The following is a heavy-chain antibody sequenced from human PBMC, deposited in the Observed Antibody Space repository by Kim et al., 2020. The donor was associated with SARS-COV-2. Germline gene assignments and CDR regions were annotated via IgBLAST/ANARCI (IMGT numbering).Heavy chain of an antibody. J-gene: IGHJ6*02. CDR3: ARGEQLVLGVYYGMDV. Sequence: SVKVSCKASGGTFSSYAISWVRQAPGQGLEWMGGIIPIFGTANYAQKFQGRVTITADESTSTAYMELSSLRSEDTAVYYCARGEQLVLGVYYGMDVWGQGTTVTVSS. CDR2: IIPIFGTA. CDR1: GGTFSSYA. D-gene: IGHD6-6*01. V-gene: IGHV1-69*13.